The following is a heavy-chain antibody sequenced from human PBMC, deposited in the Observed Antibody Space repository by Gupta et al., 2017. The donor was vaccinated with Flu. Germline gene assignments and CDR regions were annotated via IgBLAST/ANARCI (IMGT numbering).Heavy chain of an antibody. CDR3: AKWAVGSGWYDY. V-gene: IGHV3-30*18. Sequence: GVQPGRSLRLSCAASGFTFSSYGMHWVRQAPGKGLEWVAVISYDGSNKYYADSVKGRFTISRDNSKNTLYLQMNSLRAEDTAVYYCAKWAVGSGWYDYWGQGTLVTVSS. J-gene: IGHJ4*02. CDR1: GFTFSSYG. D-gene: IGHD6-19*01. CDR2: ISYDGSNK.